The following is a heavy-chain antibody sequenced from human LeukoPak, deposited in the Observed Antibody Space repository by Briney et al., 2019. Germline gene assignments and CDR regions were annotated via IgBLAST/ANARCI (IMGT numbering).Heavy chain of an antibody. Sequence: ASVKVSCKASGYTFTGYYMHWMRQAPGQGLEWMGWINPNSGGTNYAQKFRGRVTMTRDTSISTAYMELSRLRSDDTAVYYCARAGYSSGWYVGYWGQGTLVTVSS. CDR1: GYTFTGYY. CDR2: INPNSGGT. V-gene: IGHV1-2*02. D-gene: IGHD6-19*01. CDR3: ARAGYSSGWYVGY. J-gene: IGHJ4*02.